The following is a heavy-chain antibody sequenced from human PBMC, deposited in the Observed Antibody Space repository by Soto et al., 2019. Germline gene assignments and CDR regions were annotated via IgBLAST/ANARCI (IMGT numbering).Heavy chain of an antibody. CDR1: GDNVSSNIAA. D-gene: IGHD4-4*01. Sequence: QSLSLTCAISGDNVSSNIAAWNWIRQSPSRGLEWLGRTYYRSKWYNDYAVSVKSRITINPDTSKNQFSLQLNSVTPEDTAVYYCARDRVNYYYYGMDVWGQGTTVTGSS. CDR3: ARDRVNYYYYGMDV. V-gene: IGHV6-1*01. CDR2: TYYRSKWYN. J-gene: IGHJ6*02.